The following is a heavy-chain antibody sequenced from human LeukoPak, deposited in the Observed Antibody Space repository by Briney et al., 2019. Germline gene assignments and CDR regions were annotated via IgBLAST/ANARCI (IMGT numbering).Heavy chain of an antibody. Sequence: GGSLRLSCAASGFTFSSYSMNWVRQAPGKGLEWVSSISSSSSYIYYADSVKGRFTISRDNAKNSLYLQMNSLRAEDTAVYYCARNLAAAGYYCYYGMDVWGQGTTVTVSS. CDR1: GFTFSSYS. D-gene: IGHD6-13*01. CDR2: ISSSSSYI. V-gene: IGHV3-21*01. J-gene: IGHJ6*02. CDR3: ARNLAAAGYYCYYGMDV.